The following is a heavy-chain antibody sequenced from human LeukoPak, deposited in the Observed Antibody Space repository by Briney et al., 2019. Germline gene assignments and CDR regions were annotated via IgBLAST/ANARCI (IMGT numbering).Heavy chain of an antibody. J-gene: IGHJ4*02. CDR2: ISGSGRTT. Sequence: GGSVRLSCAASGFTFSNHAMSWVRQAPGKGLQWVSVISGSGRTTEYADSVKGRFTISRDNSKNTLSLQMNSLRVEDTAIYYCAKNVVVKRYFDYWGQGTLITGSS. D-gene: IGHD2-15*01. V-gene: IGHV3-23*01. CDR3: AKNVVVKRYFDY. CDR1: GFTFSNHA.